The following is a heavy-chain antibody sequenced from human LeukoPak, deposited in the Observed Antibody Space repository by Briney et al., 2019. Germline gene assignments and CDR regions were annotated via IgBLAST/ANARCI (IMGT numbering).Heavy chain of an antibody. V-gene: IGHV2-5*01. CDR3: ARYVDIVATIISYGLDY. CDR2: IYWNDDK. D-gene: IGHD5-12*01. J-gene: IGHJ4*02. CDR1: GFSLSTSGVG. Sequence: SGPTLVNPTQTLTLTCTFSGFSLSTSGVGVGWIRQPPGKALEWLALIYWNDDKRYSPSLKGRLTITKDTSKNQVVLTMTNMDPVDTATYYCARYVDIVATIISYGLDYWGQGTLVTVSS.